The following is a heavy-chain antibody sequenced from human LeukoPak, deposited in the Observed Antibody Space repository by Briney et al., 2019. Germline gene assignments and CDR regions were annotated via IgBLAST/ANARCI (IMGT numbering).Heavy chain of an antibody. V-gene: IGHV3-48*03. CDR1: GFTFSSYE. CDR3: ARESRSYCSGGSCYSAPGDYYYGMDV. J-gene: IGHJ6*04. CDR2: ISSSGSTI. Sequence: RPGGSLRPSCAASGFTFSSYEMNWVRQAPGKGLEWVSYISSSGSTIYYADSVKGRFTISRDNAKNSLYLQMNSLRAEDTAVYYCARESRSYCSGGSCYSAPGDYYYGMDVWGKGTTVTVSS. D-gene: IGHD2-15*01.